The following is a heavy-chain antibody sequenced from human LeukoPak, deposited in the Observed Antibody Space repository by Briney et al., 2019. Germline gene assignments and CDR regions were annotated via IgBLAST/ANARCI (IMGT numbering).Heavy chain of an antibody. CDR3: ARVQGSSGPGIFEY. CDR1: GFTFSNYW. Sequence: GGSLRLSCAASGFTFSNYWMSWVRQAPGKGLEWVANIKQDGSEKFYVDSVKGRLTISRDNAKNSLYLQMNSLRVEDTAVFYCARVQGSSGPGIFEYWGQGTLVTVSS. V-gene: IGHV3-7*01. CDR2: IKQDGSEK. D-gene: IGHD6-19*01. J-gene: IGHJ4*02.